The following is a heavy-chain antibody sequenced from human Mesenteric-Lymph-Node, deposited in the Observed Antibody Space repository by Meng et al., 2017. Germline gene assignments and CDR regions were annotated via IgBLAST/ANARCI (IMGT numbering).Heavy chain of an antibody. D-gene: IGHD5-18*01. Sequence: ASVKVSCKASGYTFTGYYMHWVRQAPGQGLEWMGRINPNSGGTNYAQKFQGRVTMTRDTSISTAYMELSRLRSDDTAVYYCARSSGYSYGLYYYGMDVWGQGTTVTVSS. J-gene: IGHJ6*02. CDR1: GYTFTGYY. V-gene: IGHV1-2*06. CDR2: INPNSGGT. CDR3: ARSSGYSYGLYYYGMDV.